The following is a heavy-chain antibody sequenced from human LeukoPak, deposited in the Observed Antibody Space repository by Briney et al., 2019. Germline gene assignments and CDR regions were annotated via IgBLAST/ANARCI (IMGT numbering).Heavy chain of an antibody. J-gene: IGHJ6*02. CDR2: IIPILNIV. D-gene: IGHD5-12*01. Sequence: SVKVSCKASGGTFSSYAISWVRQAPGQGLEWMGTIIPILNIVNYAQNFQGRVTITADKSTSTAYMELSSLRSEDTAVYYCARGRQSNIVATTHYGMDVWGQGTTVTVSS. V-gene: IGHV1-69*04. CDR1: GGTFSSYA. CDR3: ARGRQSNIVATTHYGMDV.